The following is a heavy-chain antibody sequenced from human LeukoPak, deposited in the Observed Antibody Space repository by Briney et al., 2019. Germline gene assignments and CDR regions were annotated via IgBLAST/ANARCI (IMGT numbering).Heavy chain of an antibody. J-gene: IGHJ3*02. CDR3: ARVVPPMIVVAYDAFDI. V-gene: IGHV4-59*01. D-gene: IGHD3-22*01. CDR2: IYYSGST. CDR1: GGSISSYY. Sequence: PSETLSLTCTVSGGSISSYYRSWIRQPPGKGLEWIGYIYYSGSTNCNPSLKSRVTISVDTSKNQFSLKLSSVTAADTAVYYCARVVPPMIVVAYDAFDIWGQGTMVTVSS.